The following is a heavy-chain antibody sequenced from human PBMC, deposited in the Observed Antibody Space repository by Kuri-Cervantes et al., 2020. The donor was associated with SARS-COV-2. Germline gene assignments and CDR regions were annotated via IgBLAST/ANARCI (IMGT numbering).Heavy chain of an antibody. Sequence: GESLKISCAASGFTFSSYWMSWVRQAPGKGLEWVANIKQDGSEKYYVDSVKGRFTISRDNAKNSLYLQMNSLRDEDTAVYYCARYGFGYSTFYGMDVWGQGTTVTVSS. J-gene: IGHJ6*02. CDR3: ARYGFGYSTFYGMDV. V-gene: IGHV3-7*02. CDR2: IKQDGSEK. D-gene: IGHD6-13*01. CDR1: GFTFSSYW.